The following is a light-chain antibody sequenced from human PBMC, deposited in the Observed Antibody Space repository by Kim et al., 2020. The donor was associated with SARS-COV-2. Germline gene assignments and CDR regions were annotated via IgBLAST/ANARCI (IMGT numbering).Light chain of an antibody. J-gene: IGKJ5*01. CDR2: GAS. Sequence: EIVMTQSPATLSVSPGERATLSCRASQTIGTDLVWYQQKPGQAPGLLIYGASTRATGIPARFSGSGSGTDFALTISSLQSEDFAVYYCQQSTDWPVTFGQGTRLEIK. CDR3: QQSTDWPVT. V-gene: IGKV3D-15*01. CDR1: QTIGTD.